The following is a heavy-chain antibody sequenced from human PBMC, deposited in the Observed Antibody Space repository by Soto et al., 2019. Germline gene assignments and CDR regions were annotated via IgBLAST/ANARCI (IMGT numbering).Heavy chain of an antibody. Sequence: EVQLLESGGGLVQPGGSLRLSCAASGFTFSIYAMNWVRQAPGKGLEWVSGISGSGGSTYYADSVKGRFTISRDNSKNTLYLQMNSLRAEDTAVYYCANMGSYWGQGTLVTVSS. CDR2: ISGSGGST. V-gene: IGHV3-23*01. CDR1: GFTFSIYA. D-gene: IGHD3-10*01. CDR3: ANMGSY. J-gene: IGHJ4*02.